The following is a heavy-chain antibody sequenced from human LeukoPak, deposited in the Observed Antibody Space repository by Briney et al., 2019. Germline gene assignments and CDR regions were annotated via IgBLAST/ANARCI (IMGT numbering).Heavy chain of an antibody. D-gene: IGHD6-13*01. CDR3: ARELLYSSSWHNWFDP. V-gene: IGHV3-48*03. Sequence: GGSLRLSCAASGFTFSSYEMNWVRQAPGKGLEWVSYISSSGSTIYYADSVKGRFTISRDNAQNSLYLQMNSLRAEDTAVYYCARELLYSSSWHNWFDPWGQGTQVTVSS. J-gene: IGHJ5*02. CDR1: GFTFSSYE. CDR2: ISSSGSTI.